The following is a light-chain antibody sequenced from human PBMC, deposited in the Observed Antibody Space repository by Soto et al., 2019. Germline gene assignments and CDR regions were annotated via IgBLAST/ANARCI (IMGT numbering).Light chain of an antibody. V-gene: IGLV1-51*01. CDR3: GTWYTSLSAVV. CDR1: SSNIGNNY. Sequence: QSVLTQPPSVSAAPGQKVTISCSGSSSNIGNNYVSWYQHLPGTAPKLLIYDNNERPSGIPDRFSGSKSGTSATLGITGLQTGDEADYYCGTWYTSLSAVVFGGGIKLTVL. CDR2: DNN. J-gene: IGLJ2*01.